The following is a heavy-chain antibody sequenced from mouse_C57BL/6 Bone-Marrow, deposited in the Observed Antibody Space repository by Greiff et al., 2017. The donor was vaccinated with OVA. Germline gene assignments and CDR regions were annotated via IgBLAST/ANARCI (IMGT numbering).Heavy chain of an antibody. J-gene: IGHJ2*01. CDR3: ASGATVVADY. CDR2: IDPSDSYT. Sequence: QVQLKQPGAELVRPGTSVKLSCKASGYTFTSYWMHWVKQRPGQGLEWIGVIDPSDSYTNYNQKFKGKATLTVDTSSSTAYMQLSSLTSEDSAVYYCASGATVVADYWGQGTTLTVSS. D-gene: IGHD1-1*01. V-gene: IGHV1-59*01. CDR1: GYTFTSYW.